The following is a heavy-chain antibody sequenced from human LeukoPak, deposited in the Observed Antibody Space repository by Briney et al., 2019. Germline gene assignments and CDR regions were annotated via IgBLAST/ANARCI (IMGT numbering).Heavy chain of an antibody. D-gene: IGHD6-19*01. Sequence: GGSLRLSCAASGFTFSSYAMSWVRQVPGKGLEWVSVIYSGGSTYYADSVKGRFTISRDNSKNTLYLQMNSLRAEDTAVYYCARTLPGIAVAGTDLAFDYWGQGTLVTVSS. V-gene: IGHV3-53*01. CDR2: IYSGGST. CDR3: ARTLPGIAVAGTDLAFDY. CDR1: GFTFSSYA. J-gene: IGHJ4*02.